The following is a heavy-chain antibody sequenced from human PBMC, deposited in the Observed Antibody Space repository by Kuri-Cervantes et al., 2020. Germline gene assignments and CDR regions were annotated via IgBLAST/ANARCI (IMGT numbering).Heavy chain of an antibody. CDR2: IYYSGST. CDR3: ATNRCSGTSCYEYNWFDP. CDR1: GGSISSYY. V-gene: IGHV4-59*01. Sequence: SETLSLTCTVSGGSISSYYWSWIRQPPGKGLEWIGYIYYSGSTNYNPSLKSRVTISVDTSKNQFSLRLSSVTAADTAVYYCATNRCSGTSCYEYNWFDPWGQGTLVTVSS. J-gene: IGHJ5*02. D-gene: IGHD2-2*01.